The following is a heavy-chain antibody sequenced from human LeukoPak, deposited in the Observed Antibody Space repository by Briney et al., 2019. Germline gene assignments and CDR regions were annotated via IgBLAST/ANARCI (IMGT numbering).Heavy chain of an antibody. CDR2: INPNSGRT. CDR3: ARTREYSSSWYFPPFDP. CDR1: GYTFTGYY. J-gene: IGHJ5*02. D-gene: IGHD6-13*01. Sequence: ASVKVSCKASGYTFTGYYMNWVRQAPGQGLEWMGWINPNSGRTNYAQNFQGRVTMTRDPSISTAYMELNSLTSNDTAVYHCARTREYSSSWYFPPFDPWGQGTLVTVSS. V-gene: IGHV1-2*02.